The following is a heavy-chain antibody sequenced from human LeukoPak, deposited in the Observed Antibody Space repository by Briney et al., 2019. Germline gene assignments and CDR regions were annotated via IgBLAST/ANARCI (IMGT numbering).Heavy chain of an antibody. CDR3: ARDYCSGGSCSTSYFDY. J-gene: IGHJ4*02. Sequence: PGGSLKLSCTASAFTFSNYAMHWVRQAAGQGPEYMSCISSNGGSTYYANTVKGRFTLSRNNSKSTLYLEMSSLNADDMAVYYCARDYCSGGSCSTSYFDYWGQGTLVTVSA. CDR1: AFTFSNYA. D-gene: IGHD2-15*01. CDR2: ISSNGGST. V-gene: IGHV3-64*01.